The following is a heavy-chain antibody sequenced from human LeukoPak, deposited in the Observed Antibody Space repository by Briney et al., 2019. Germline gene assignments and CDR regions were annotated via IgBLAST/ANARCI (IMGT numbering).Heavy chain of an antibody. Sequence: GASVKVSCKASGYTFTSYYMHWVRQAPGQGLEWMGIINPSGGSTTYAQKFQGRVTMTRDMSTSTVYTDLSSLRSEDTALYYCAREGESGGYPDYWGQGTLVTVSS. J-gene: IGHJ4*02. D-gene: IGHD1-26*01. CDR1: GYTFTSYY. CDR3: AREGESGGYPDY. V-gene: IGHV1-46*01. CDR2: INPSGGST.